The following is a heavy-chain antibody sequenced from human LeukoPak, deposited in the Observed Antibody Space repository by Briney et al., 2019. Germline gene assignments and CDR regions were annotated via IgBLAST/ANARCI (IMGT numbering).Heavy chain of an antibody. CDR2: ISWNSGSI. V-gene: IGHV3-9*01. Sequence: PGRSLRLSCAASGFTFDDYATHWVRQAPGKGLEWVSGISWNSGSIGYADSVKGRFTISRDNAKNSLYLQMNSLRAEDTALYYCAKEGDSGSYSYWGQGTLVTVPS. CDR1: GFTFDDYA. CDR3: AKEGDSGSYSY. D-gene: IGHD1-26*01. J-gene: IGHJ4*02.